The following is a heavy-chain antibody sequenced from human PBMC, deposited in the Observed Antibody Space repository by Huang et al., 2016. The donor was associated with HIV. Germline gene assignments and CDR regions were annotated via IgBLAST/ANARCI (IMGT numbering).Heavy chain of an antibody. CDR3: ARGMTQGPTLLYYYGSGAFNWFDP. J-gene: IGHJ5*02. Sequence: EVQLVESGGGLVQPGGSLRLSCAASGFTFRSYSMTWVRQAPGKGWEWVSYMSSGSSTIYDADSVKGRFTISRDNAKNSLYLQMNSLRDEDTAVYYCARGMTQGPTLLYYYGSGAFNWFDPWGQGTLVTVSS. CDR2: MSSGSSTI. D-gene: IGHD3-10*01. CDR1: GFTFRSYS. V-gene: IGHV3-48*02.